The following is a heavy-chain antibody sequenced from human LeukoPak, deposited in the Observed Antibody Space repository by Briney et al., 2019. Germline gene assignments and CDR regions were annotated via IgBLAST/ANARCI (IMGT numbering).Heavy chain of an antibody. Sequence: PSETLSLTCTVSGGSISTYYWSWIRQPPGKGLEWIAYIDYRGSTTYNPSLRSRVTISVDTSRNQFSLKLSSVTAADTAVNYCARSRSGYSYDHAAFEIWGQGTMVTVSS. V-gene: IGHV4-59*01. CDR2: IDYRGST. D-gene: IGHD5-18*01. CDR1: GGSISTYY. J-gene: IGHJ3*02. CDR3: ARSRSGYSYDHAAFEI.